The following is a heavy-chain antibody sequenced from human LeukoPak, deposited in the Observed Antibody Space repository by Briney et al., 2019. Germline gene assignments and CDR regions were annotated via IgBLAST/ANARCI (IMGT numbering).Heavy chain of an antibody. CDR3: ARGEQWLVFDY. Sequence: GGSLRLSCVISGFNFSNFNMNWVRQAPGKGLEGVSSISSSSSFMYYADSVRGRFTISRDNAKNSLYLQMNSLRAEDTAVYYCARGEQWLVFDYWGQGTLVAVSS. V-gene: IGHV3-21*01. CDR1: GFNFSNFN. CDR2: ISSSSSFM. J-gene: IGHJ4*02. D-gene: IGHD6-19*01.